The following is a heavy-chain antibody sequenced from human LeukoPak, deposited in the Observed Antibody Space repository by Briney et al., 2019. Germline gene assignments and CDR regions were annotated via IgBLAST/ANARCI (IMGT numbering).Heavy chain of an antibody. Sequence: MSSETLSLTCSVSGGSISSCYWSWIRQPPGKGLEWIGYVYYSGSTNYNPSLKSRVTISVDTSKNQFSLKLSSVTAADTAVYYCARDQSGEWELLSGWWFDPWGQGTLVTVSS. CDR1: GGSISSCY. D-gene: IGHD1-26*01. V-gene: IGHV4-59*01. CDR3: ARDQSGEWELLSGWWFDP. J-gene: IGHJ5*02. CDR2: VYYSGST.